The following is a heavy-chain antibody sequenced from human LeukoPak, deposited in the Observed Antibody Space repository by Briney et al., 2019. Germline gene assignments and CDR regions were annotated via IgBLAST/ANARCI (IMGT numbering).Heavy chain of an antibody. CDR3: ARGYYYGSGSLSPDY. Sequence: GGSLRLSCAASGFTFSSYSMNWVRPAPGKGLEWVSYISSSSSTIYYAGSVKCRFTISRDNAMNSLYLQINSLRAEDSAVYYCARGYYYGSGSLSPDYWGQGTLVTVSS. D-gene: IGHD3-10*01. J-gene: IGHJ4*02. CDR2: ISSSSSTI. V-gene: IGHV3-48*04. CDR1: GFTFSSYS.